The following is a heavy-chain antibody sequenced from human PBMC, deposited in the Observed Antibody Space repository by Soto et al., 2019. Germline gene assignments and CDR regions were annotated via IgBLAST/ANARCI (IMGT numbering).Heavy chain of an antibody. Sequence: PGGSLRLSCAASGFTFSTYSMNWVRQAPGKGLEWVSCISSSGSNTDYADSVKGRFTISRDNSKNTLYLQMNSLRAEDTAVYYCAIIRGGPGSYYRGGFDYWGQGTLVTVSS. CDR2: ISSSGSNT. J-gene: IGHJ4*02. CDR3: AIIRGGPGSYYRGGFDY. D-gene: IGHD3-10*01. V-gene: IGHV3-21*01. CDR1: GFTFSTYS.